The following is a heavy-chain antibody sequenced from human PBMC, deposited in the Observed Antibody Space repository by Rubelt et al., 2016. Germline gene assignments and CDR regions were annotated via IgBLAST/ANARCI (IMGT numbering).Heavy chain of an antibody. V-gene: IGHV1-18*01. J-gene: IGHJ4*02. CDR2: ISTYNGDT. D-gene: IGHD3-22*01. CDR3: ARDPSNTSGVHDYFDY. CDR1: GYSFKRYA. Sequence: QVQLVQSGAEVKEPGASIKVSCKTSGYSFKRYAISWVRQAPGQGLEWMGWISTYNGDTRYAQNFQGRVTMTTDTSTSTAYMELRSLRADDTAVYSCARDPSNTSGVHDYFDYWGQGTLVTVSS.